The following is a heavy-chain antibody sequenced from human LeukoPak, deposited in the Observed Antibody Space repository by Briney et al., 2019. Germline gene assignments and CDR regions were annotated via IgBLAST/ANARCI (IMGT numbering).Heavy chain of an antibody. CDR3: AKSQNRRAFDI. V-gene: IGHV3-48*04. Sequence: GGSLRLSCAASGFTFSSYSMNWVRQAPGKGLEWVSYISNSDNTIYYADSVKGRFTISRDNAKNSLYLQMNSLRVEDTAVFYCAKSQNRRAFDIWGQGTLVTVSS. J-gene: IGHJ3*02. CDR1: GFTFSSYS. CDR2: ISNSDNTI.